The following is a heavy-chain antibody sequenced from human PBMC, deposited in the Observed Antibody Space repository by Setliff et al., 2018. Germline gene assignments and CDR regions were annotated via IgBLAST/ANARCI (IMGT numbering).Heavy chain of an antibody. J-gene: IGHJ6*02. V-gene: IGHV4-39*07. Sequence: SETLSLTCTVSGDSITSTSYYWGWIRQPPGKGLEWIGNMYHSGSVYYSPSLKSRVTMSIDTSKNQFSLKLSSVTAADTAVYYCARDRRRLVTYYYYGMDVWGQGTMVTVSS. CDR3: ARDRRRLVTYYYYGMDV. CDR2: MYHSGSV. CDR1: GDSITSTSYY. D-gene: IGHD6-19*01.